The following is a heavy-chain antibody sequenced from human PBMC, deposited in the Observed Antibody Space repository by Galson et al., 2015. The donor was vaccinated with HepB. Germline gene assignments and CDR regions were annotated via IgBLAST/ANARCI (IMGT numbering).Heavy chain of an antibody. D-gene: IGHD6-13*01. CDR2: ISYDGSNK. Sequence: SLRLSCAASGFTFSNYAMHWVRQAPGKGLEWVAVISYDGSNKYYADSVKGRFTISRDNSKNTLYLQMNSLRAEDTAVYYCAREGTIAAAEEFDPWGQGTLVTVSS. V-gene: IGHV3-30*04. CDR1: GFTFSNYA. J-gene: IGHJ5*02. CDR3: AREGTIAAAEEFDP.